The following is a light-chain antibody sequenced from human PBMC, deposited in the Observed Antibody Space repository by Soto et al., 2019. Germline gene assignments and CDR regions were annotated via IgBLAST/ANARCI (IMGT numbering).Light chain of an antibody. CDR2: CAS. Sequence: EIVMTQSPATLSVSPGERATLSCRASQRVSSNFAWYPQKPGQAPSLLIYCASSRATATPASLSGSGSGTEYTLTISSLQSEDFAVYYCQQYNNWPPWTFGQGTKLEIK. J-gene: IGKJ2*02. CDR1: QRVSSN. V-gene: IGKV3-15*01. CDR3: QQYNNWPPWT.